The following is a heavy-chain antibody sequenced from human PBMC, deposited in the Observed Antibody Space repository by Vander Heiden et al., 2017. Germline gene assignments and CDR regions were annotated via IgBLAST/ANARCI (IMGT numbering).Heavy chain of an antibody. CDR2: IRNKDNNYAT. CDR3: NTNFGI. J-gene: IGHJ3*02. V-gene: IGHV3-73*02. Sequence: EVQLVESGGDFVQPGVSLKLSCAASGFPFIVSSMHWVRQASGKGLKWVGRIRNKDNNYATVYSESVKGRFTISRDDSKNTVYLQMNSLKTEDTAVYYCNTNFGIWGQGTMVTVSS. CDR1: GFPFIVSS.